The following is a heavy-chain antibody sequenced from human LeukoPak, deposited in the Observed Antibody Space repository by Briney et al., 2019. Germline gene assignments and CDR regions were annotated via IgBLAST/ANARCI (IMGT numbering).Heavy chain of an antibody. CDR2: IKQDGSEK. D-gene: IGHD1-7*01. CDR3: ARAGSFWHYVY. J-gene: IGHJ4*02. Sequence: PGGSLRLSCAASGFTFSGFWMSWVRQTPGKGLEWVANIKQDGSEKYYVDSVKGRFTISRDNAKNSLSLQMNGLRVGDTAVYYCARAGSFWHYVYWGQGTLVTVSS. V-gene: IGHV3-7*04. CDR1: GFTFSGFW.